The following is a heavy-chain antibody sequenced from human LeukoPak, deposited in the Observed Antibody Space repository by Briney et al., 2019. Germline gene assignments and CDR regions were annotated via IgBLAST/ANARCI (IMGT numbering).Heavy chain of an antibody. Sequence: SGPTLVNPTQTLTLTCTFSGFSLSTSGVAVAWIRQPPGKALQWLALIYWNDDKRYSPSLRSRLTITNDASKNQVVLTMTNMDPVDTATYYCARSTLTFYDASGISSYYYYMDVWGKGTTVTISS. CDR3: ARSTLTFYDASGISSYYYYMDV. V-gene: IGHV2-5*01. CDR2: IYWNDDK. D-gene: IGHD2/OR15-2a*01. J-gene: IGHJ6*03. CDR1: GFSLSTSGVA.